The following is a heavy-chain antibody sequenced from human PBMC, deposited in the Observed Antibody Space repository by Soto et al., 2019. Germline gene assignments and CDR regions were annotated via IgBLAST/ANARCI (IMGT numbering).Heavy chain of an antibody. CDR3: TKFEASWWCFDP. CDR2: VTANEAGGTT. J-gene: IGHJ5*02. Sequence: WWSLRLPCSASVFTFTKAWMSWFRQGPGKGLEWVGRVTANEAGGTTDYAAPVRGRFTISRDDAKNTWYLYMKSLKTDETANYYSTKFEASWWCFDPWGQGTMVSVSS. D-gene: IGHD2-21*01. V-gene: IGHV3-15*01. CDR1: VFTFTKAW.